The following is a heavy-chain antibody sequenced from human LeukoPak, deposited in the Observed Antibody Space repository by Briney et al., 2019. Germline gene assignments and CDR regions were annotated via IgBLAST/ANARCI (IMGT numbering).Heavy chain of an antibody. J-gene: IGHJ4*02. CDR2: ISSSSSTM. CDR3: ARGVWSVTAGSYYYFDY. D-gene: IGHD1-26*01. V-gene: IGHV3-48*04. Sequence: PGGSLRLSCPASGFTFSTYSMNLIRQAPRKGLEWVSYISSSSSTMFYADSVKGRFTISRDNAENSLYLQMNSLRAEDTAVYYCARGVWSVTAGSYYYFDYWGQGTLVTVSS. CDR1: GFTFSTYS.